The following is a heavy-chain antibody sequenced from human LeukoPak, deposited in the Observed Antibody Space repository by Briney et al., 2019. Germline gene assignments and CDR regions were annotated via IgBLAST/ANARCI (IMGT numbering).Heavy chain of an antibody. CDR1: GYTFTSYG. CDR3: ARAASDYGVRWFDP. D-gene: IGHD4-17*01. Sequence: APVKVSCKASGYTFTSYGISWVRQAPGQGLEWMGWISAYNGNTNYAQKLQGRVTMTTDTSTSTAYMELRSLRSDDTAVYYCARAASDYGVRWFDPWGQGTLVTVSS. CDR2: ISAYNGNT. V-gene: IGHV1-18*01. J-gene: IGHJ5*02.